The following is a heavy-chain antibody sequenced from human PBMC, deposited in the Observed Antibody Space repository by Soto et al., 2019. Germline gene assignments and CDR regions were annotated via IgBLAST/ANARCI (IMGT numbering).Heavy chain of an antibody. V-gene: IGHV3-23*01. CDR2: ISGSGGST. CDR1: GFTFSSYA. Sequence: GGSLRLSCAASGFTFSSYAMSWVRQAPGKGLEWVSAISGSGGSTYYADSVKGRFTISRDNSKNTLYLQMNSLRAEDTAVYYCAKDFRPLRSLPGYCSGGSCYTLYYYYYGMDVWGQGTAVTVST. D-gene: IGHD2-15*01. J-gene: IGHJ6*01. CDR3: AKDFRPLRSLPGYCSGGSCYTLYYYYYGMDV.